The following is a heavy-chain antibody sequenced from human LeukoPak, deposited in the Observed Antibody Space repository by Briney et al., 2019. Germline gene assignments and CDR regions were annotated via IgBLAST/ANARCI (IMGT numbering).Heavy chain of an antibody. CDR2: ISSSGSTK. Sequence: PGGSLRLSCAASGFTFNSYEMNWVRQAPGKGLEWISYISSSGSTKYYADSVKGRFTISRDNSKNTLYLQMNSLRAEDTAVYYCARDLEEMATSYYYMDVWGKGTTVTVSS. CDR1: GFTFNSYE. CDR3: ARDLEEMATSYYYMDV. D-gene: IGHD5-24*01. J-gene: IGHJ6*03. V-gene: IGHV3-48*03.